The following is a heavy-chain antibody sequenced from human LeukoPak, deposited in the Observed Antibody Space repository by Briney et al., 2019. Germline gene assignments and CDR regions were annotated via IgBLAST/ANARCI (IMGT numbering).Heavy chain of an antibody. D-gene: IGHD3-3*01. CDR3: ARALYDFWSGYNWFDP. CDR1: GGSISGGDYY. J-gene: IGHJ5*02. CDR2: IYYSGST. Sequence: PSQTLSLTCTVSGGSISGGDYYWSWIRQPPGKGLEWIGYIYYSGSTYYNPSLKSRVTISADTSKNQFSLKLSSVTAADTAVYYCARALYDFWSGYNWFDPWGQGTLVTVSS. V-gene: IGHV4-30-4*01.